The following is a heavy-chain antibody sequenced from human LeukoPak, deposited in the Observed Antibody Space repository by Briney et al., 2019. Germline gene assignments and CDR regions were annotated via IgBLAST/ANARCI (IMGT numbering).Heavy chain of an antibody. D-gene: IGHD2-2*01. CDR1: GGSISSYY. J-gene: IGHJ4*02. CDR2: IYTSGST. Sequence: SETLSLTCTVSGGSISSYYWSWIRQPAGKGLEWIGRIYTSGSTNYNPSLKSRVTMSVDTSKNQFSLKLSSVTAADPAVYYCARRVCGSDIVVVPAAKNPTTEFDYWGQGTLVTVSS. V-gene: IGHV4-4*07. CDR3: ARRVCGSDIVVVPAAKNPTTEFDY.